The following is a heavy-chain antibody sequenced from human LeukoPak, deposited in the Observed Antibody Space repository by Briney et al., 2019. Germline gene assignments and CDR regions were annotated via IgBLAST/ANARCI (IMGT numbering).Heavy chain of an antibody. Sequence: GASVKVSCKASGYTFTSYYMHWVRQAPGQGLEWMGWINPNSGGTNYAQKFQGRVTMTRDTSISTAYMELSRLRSDDTAVYYCARIPSSGSYYYYFDYWGQGTLVTVSS. V-gene: IGHV1-2*02. CDR3: ARIPSSGSYYYYFDY. J-gene: IGHJ4*02. CDR1: GYTFTSYY. D-gene: IGHD1-26*01. CDR2: INPNSGGT.